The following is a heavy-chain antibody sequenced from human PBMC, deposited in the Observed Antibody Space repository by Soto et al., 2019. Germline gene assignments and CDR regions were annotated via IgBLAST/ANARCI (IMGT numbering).Heavy chain of an antibody. D-gene: IGHD6-13*01. V-gene: IGHV3-21*01. CDR2: ISSSSSYI. Sequence: GGFLRLSCAASGFTFSSYSMNWVRQAPGKGLEWVSSISSSSSYIYYADSVKGRFTISRDNAKNSLYLQMNSLRAEDTAVYYCARDRSIAAAGTSYMDVWGKGTTVTVSS. J-gene: IGHJ6*03. CDR1: GFTFSSYS. CDR3: ARDRSIAAAGTSYMDV.